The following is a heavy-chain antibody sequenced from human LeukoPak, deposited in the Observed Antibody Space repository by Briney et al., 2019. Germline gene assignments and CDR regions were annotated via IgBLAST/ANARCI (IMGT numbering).Heavy chain of an antibody. CDR1: GGSISSSSYY. V-gene: IGHV4-39*07. CDR3: ARFTPQGYGWGGYNRFDP. Sequence: SETLSLTCTVSGGSISSSSYYWGWIRQPPGKGLEWIGSLYYSGTTYYNPSVKSRVTISVDTTKNQFSLKLSSVTAADTAVYYCARFTPQGYGWGGYNRFDPWGQGTLVTVSS. D-gene: IGHD3-16*01. J-gene: IGHJ5*02. CDR2: LYYSGTT.